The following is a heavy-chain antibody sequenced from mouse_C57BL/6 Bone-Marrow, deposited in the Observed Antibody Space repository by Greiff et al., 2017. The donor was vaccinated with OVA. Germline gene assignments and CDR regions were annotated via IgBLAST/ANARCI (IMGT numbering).Heavy chain of an antibody. J-gene: IGHJ3*01. Sequence: VKLQQPGAELVKPGASVKLSCKASGYTFTSYWMQWVKQRPGQGLEWIGEIDPSDSYTNYNQKFKGKATLTVDTSSSTAYMQLSSLTSEDSAVYYCARGGRRGTWFAYWGQGTLVTVSA. CDR3: ARGGRRGTWFAY. V-gene: IGHV1-50*01. CDR1: GYTFTSYW. CDR2: IDPSDSYT.